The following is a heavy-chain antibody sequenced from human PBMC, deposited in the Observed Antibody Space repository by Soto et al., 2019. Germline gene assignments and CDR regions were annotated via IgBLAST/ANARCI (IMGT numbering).Heavy chain of an antibody. V-gene: IGHV4-31*03. CDR2: IYYSGST. J-gene: IGHJ4*02. D-gene: IGHD4-17*01. CDR3: ARGDGDYIKRFIFDY. Sequence: QVQLQESGPGLVKPSQTLSLTCTVSGGSISSGGYYWSWIRQHPGKALEWIGYIYYSGSTYYNPSLKSRVTISVDTSKNQFSLKLSSVTAADTAVYYCARGDGDYIKRFIFDYWGQGTLVTVSS. CDR1: GGSISSGGYY.